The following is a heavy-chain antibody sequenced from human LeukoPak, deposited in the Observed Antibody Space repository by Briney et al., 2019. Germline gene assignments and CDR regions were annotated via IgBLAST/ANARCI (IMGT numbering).Heavy chain of an antibody. Sequence: PSETLSLTCAVSGGSPTTYPTGCICKPPGKGLEWIGDMQSTGNTKYSPSLKSRVAIFVDTSKNQVVLNLNSVTAADTAVYYCARDKQCSSGGYFDHWGQGMLVTVSS. CDR1: GGSPTTYP. D-gene: IGHD3-22*01. J-gene: IGHJ4*02. CDR2: MQSTGNT. V-gene: IGHV4-59*01. CDR3: ARDKQCSSGGYFDH.